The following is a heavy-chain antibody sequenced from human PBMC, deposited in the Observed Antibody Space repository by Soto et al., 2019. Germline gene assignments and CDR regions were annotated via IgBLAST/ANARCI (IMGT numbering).Heavy chain of an antibody. CDR3: ASGIPGGFCSGGSCYGDWFDP. V-gene: IGHV1-69*13. J-gene: IGHJ5*02. CDR1: GGTFSSYA. CDR2: IIPIFGTA. D-gene: IGHD2-15*01. Sequence: ASVKVSCKASGGTFSSYAISWVRQAPGQGLEWMGGIIPIFGTANYAQKFQGRVTITADESTSTAYMELSSLRSEDTAVYYCASGIPGGFCSGGSCYGDWFDPWGQGTLVTVSS.